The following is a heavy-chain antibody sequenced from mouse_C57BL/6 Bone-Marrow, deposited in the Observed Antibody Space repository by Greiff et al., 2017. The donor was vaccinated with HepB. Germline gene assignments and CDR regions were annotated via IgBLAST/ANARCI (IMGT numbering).Heavy chain of an antibody. CDR1: GYTFTSYG. CDR2: IDPSDSYT. V-gene: IGHV1-69*01. CDR3: ARLEGYFDV. Sequence: VHLQQSGAELARPGASVKLSCKASGYTFTSYGISWVKQRPGQGLEWIGEIDPSDSYTNYNQKFKGKSTLTVDKSSSTAYMQLSSLTSEDSAVYYCARLEGYFDVWGTGTTVTVSS. J-gene: IGHJ1*03.